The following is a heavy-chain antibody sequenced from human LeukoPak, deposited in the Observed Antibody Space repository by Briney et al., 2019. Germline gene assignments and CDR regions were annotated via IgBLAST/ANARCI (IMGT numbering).Heavy chain of an antibody. CDR3: ARARVSKLAYCGGDCYSFDY. V-gene: IGHV1-46*01. CDR1: GYTFTSYY. J-gene: IGHJ4*02. Sequence: ASVKVSCKASGYTFTSYYMHWVRQAPGQGPEWMGIINPSGGSTSYVQKFQGRVTMTRDMSTSIVYMELSSLRSEDTAVYYCARARVSKLAYCGGDCYSFDYWGQGTLVTVSS. D-gene: IGHD2-21*02. CDR2: INPSGGST.